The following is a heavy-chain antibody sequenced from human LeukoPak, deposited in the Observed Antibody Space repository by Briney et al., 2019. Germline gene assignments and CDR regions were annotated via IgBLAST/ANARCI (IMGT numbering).Heavy chain of an antibody. Sequence: SGGSLRLSCAASGFTFSSYWMHWVRQAPGKGLVWVSRINSDGSSTSYADSVRGRFTMSRGNAKNTLYLQMNSLRAEDTAVYYCARENYDSSGYFNWFDPWGQGTLVTVSS. J-gene: IGHJ5*02. CDR1: GFTFSSYW. CDR2: INSDGSST. V-gene: IGHV3-74*01. D-gene: IGHD3-22*01. CDR3: ARENYDSSGYFNWFDP.